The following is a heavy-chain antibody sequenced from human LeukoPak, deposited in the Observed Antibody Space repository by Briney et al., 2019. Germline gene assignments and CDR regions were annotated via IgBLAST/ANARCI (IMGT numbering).Heavy chain of an antibody. CDR3: AKSSSWSFGWFDP. J-gene: IGHJ5*02. Sequence: PGGSLRLSCAASGFTVSSNYMSWVRQAPGKGLEWASVIYSGGSTYYADSVKGRFTISRDNSKNTLYLQMNSLRAEDTAVYYCAKSSSWSFGWFDPWGQGTLVTVSS. CDR2: IYSGGST. CDR1: GFTVSSNY. D-gene: IGHD6-13*01. V-gene: IGHV3-53*01.